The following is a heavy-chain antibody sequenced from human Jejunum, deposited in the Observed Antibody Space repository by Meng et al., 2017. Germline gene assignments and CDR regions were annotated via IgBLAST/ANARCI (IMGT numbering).Heavy chain of an antibody. D-gene: IGHD2/OR15-2a*01. J-gene: IGHJ4*02. CDR3: VYGPDY. V-gene: IGHV3-30*01. CDR2: ISYDGSNN. Sequence: VRVVDCGGGVGQFGRSLRFSCKASGFAFRRFAMQWVRQAPGKGLELVAVISYDGSNNYYADSGMGRFTISRDNSKNTLYLEMNSLRPEDTAVYYCVYGPDYWGQGTLVTVSS. CDR1: GFAFRRFA.